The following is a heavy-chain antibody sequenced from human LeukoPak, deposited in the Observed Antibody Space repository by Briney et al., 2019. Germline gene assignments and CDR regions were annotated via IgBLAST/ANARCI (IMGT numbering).Heavy chain of an antibody. J-gene: IGHJ4*02. CDR2: INYSGST. CDR1: GGSISTYY. Sequence: PSETLSLTCTVSGGSISTYYWNWIRQPPGKGLEWIGYINYSGSTNYNPSLKSRVTISVDTSKNQFSLNLSSVTAADTAVYYCARGRQYPLGCDYWGQGTLVTVSS. V-gene: IGHV4-59*01. CDR3: ARGRQYPLGCDY. D-gene: IGHD2-15*01.